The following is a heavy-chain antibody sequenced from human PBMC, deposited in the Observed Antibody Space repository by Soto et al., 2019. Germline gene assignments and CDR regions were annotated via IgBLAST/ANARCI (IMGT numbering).Heavy chain of an antibody. V-gene: IGHV1-69*13. CDR3: ARGRGNDYVWGSYRYDYFDY. D-gene: IGHD3-16*02. J-gene: IGHJ4*02. CDR2: IIPIFGTA. Sequence: SVKVSCKASGGTFSSYAISWVRQAPGQGLEWMGGIIPIFGTANYAQKFQGRVTITADESTSTAYMELSSLRSEDTAVYYCARGRGNDYVWGSYRYDYFDYWGQGTLVTVSS. CDR1: GGTFSSYA.